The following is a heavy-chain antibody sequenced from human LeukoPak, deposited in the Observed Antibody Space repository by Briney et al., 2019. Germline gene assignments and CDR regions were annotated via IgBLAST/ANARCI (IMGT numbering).Heavy chain of an antibody. V-gene: IGHV3-33*03. Sequence: PGRSLRLSCAASGFTFSSYGMHWVRQAPGKGLEWVAVIWHDGSHRYYADSVKGRFTISRDNSKNTLYLQISSLRAEDTAVYYCAXANDYQQPRIXXVDYWGQGTLXTXXS. J-gene: IGHJ4*02. CDR3: AXANDYQQPRIXXVDY. CDR1: GFTFSSYG. D-gene: IGHD2-2*01. CDR2: IWHDGSHR.